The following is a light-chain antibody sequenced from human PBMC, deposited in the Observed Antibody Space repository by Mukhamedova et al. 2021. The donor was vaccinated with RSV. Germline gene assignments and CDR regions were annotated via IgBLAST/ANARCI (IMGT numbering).Light chain of an antibody. CDR3: HSYAGDNMRV. V-gene: IGLV2-8*01. Sequence: WGPDRFSGSKSGNTASLSVSGLQTEDEADYYCHSYAGDNMRVFGTGTKVTVL. J-gene: IGLJ1*01.